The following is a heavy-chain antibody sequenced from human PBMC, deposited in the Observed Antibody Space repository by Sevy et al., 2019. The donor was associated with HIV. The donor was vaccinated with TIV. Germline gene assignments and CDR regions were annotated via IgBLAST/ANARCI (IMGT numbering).Heavy chain of an antibody. D-gene: IGHD1-26*01. CDR2: VSARNGDT. CDR3: ARAPRGPQGPSQYFTH. V-gene: IGHV1-18*01. J-gene: IGHJ1*01. Sequence: ASVKVSCTASGYTFSNYLISWVRQAPGQGLEWMGWVSARNGDTKYTQRIQGRVTMTADTSTATAYMELRSLTSDDTAVYWCARAPRGPQGPSQYFTHWGQGTLVADSS. CDR1: GYTFSNYL.